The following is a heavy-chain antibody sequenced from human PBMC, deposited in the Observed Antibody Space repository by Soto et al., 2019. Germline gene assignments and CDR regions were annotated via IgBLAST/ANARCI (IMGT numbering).Heavy chain of an antibody. CDR1: GYTFTSYA. Sequence: ASVNVSCTASGYTFTSYARHLVRQAPGQRLEWMGWINAGNGNTKYSQKFQGRVTITRDTSASTAYMELSSLRSEDTAVYYCARDKRYCSGGSCYIVVNWFDPWGQGTLVNVSS. J-gene: IGHJ5*02. CDR2: INAGNGNT. CDR3: ARDKRYCSGGSCYIVVNWFDP. V-gene: IGHV1-3*01. D-gene: IGHD2-15*01.